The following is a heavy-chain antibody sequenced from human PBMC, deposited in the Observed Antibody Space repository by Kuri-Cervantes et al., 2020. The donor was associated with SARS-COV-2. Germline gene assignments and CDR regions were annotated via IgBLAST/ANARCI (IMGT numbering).Heavy chain of an antibody. CDR2: IYYSGST. CDR1: GGSISSYY. CDR3: ARDRSYGDQQGFDP. Sequence: SETLSLTCTVSGGSISSYYWSWIRQPPGKGLEWIGYIYYSGSTKYNPSLKGRVTISVDTSKNQFSLKLSSVTAADTAVYYCARDRSYGDQQGFDPWGQGTLVTVSS. D-gene: IGHD5-18*01. V-gene: IGHV4-59*01. J-gene: IGHJ5*02.